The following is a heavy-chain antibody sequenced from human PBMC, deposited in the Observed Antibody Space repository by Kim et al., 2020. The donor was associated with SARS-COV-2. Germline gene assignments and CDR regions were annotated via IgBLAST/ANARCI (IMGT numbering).Heavy chain of an antibody. CDR1: GFTFSDYY. Sequence: GGSLRLSCAASGFTFSDYYMSWIRQAPGKGLEWVSYISSSIDYTNYADSLKGRFTISRDNAKNSLCLQMNSLRADDTAVYYCARVSLGSSSWYYFDYWG. CDR3: ARVSLGSSSWYYFDY. J-gene: IGHJ4*01. D-gene: IGHD6-13*01. CDR2: ISSSIDYT. V-gene: IGHV3-11*05.